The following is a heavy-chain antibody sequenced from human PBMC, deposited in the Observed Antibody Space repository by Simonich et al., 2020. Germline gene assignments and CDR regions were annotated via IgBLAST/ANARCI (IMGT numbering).Heavy chain of an antibody. V-gene: IGHV1-2*02. D-gene: IGHD6-13*01. J-gene: IGHJ1*01. CDR3: ARSHIAAAGTGYFQH. CDR2: INPNRGGT. Sequence: QVQLVQSGAEVKKPGASVKVSCKASGYTFTGYYMHWVRQAPGQGLEWMGWINPNRGGTNDAQKFQGRVTMTRDTSISTAYMELSRLRSDDTAVYYCARSHIAAAGTGYFQHWGQGTLVTVSS. CDR1: GYTFTGYY.